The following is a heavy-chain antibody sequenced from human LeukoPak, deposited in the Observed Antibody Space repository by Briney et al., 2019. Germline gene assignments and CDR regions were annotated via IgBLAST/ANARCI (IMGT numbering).Heavy chain of an antibody. CDR1: GGSFSGYY. V-gene: IGHV4-34*01. CDR3: ARGTVYSGYDRLGPPHAFDI. D-gene: IGHD5-12*01. Sequence: SETLSLTCAVYGGSFSGYYWSWIRQPPGKGLEWIGEINHSGSTNYNSSLKSRVTISVDTSKNQFSLKLSSVTAADTAVYYCARGTVYSGYDRLGPPHAFDIWGQGTMVTVSS. CDR2: INHSGST. J-gene: IGHJ3*02.